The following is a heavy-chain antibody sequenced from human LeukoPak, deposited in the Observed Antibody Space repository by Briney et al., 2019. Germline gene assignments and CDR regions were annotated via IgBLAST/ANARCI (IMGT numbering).Heavy chain of an antibody. CDR2: IYYSGST. D-gene: IGHD3-22*01. J-gene: IGHJ4*02. CDR3: ATTGYYDSSGYYFSSEE. CDR1: AYSITTGYY. V-gene: IGHV4-38-2*02. Sequence: SETLSLTCTVSAYSITTGYYWGWIRQPPGKGLEWIGSIYYSGSTYYNPSLKSRVTISIDRSKNQFSLKLSSVTAADTAVYYCATTGYYDSSGYYFSSEEWGQGTLVTVSS.